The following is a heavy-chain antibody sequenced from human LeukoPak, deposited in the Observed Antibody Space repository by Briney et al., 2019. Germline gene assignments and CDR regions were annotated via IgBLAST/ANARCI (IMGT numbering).Heavy chain of an antibody. CDR2: ISSSSSYI. CDR3: ARPRGCGSARCNNFDY. J-gene: IGHJ4*02. CDR1: GFTFSSYS. Sequence: GGSLRLSCAASGFTFSSYSMNWVRQAPGKGLEWVSSISSSSSYIYYADSVKGRFTISRDNARKSLYLQMNNLRAEDTAVYYCARPRGCGSARCNNFDYWGQGTLVTVSS. D-gene: IGHD2-2*01. V-gene: IGHV3-21*01.